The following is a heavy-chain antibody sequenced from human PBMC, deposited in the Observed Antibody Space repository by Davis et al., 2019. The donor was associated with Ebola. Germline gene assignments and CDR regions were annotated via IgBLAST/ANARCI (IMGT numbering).Heavy chain of an antibody. CDR3: ARDFVLVPTSMRFGDAFDI. V-gene: IGHV3-21*01. CDR1: GFTFSSYM. CDR2: ISSSGTYI. J-gene: IGHJ3*02. D-gene: IGHD2-2*01. Sequence: GESLKISCAASGFTFSSYMMNWVRRAPGKGLEWVSSISSSGTYIFYADSIKGRFTISRDNAKNSLYLQMNSLRAEDTDVYYCARDFVLVPTSMRFGDAFDIWGQGTVVTVSS.